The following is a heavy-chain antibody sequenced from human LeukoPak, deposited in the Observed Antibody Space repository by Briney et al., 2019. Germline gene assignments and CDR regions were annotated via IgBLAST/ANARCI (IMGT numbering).Heavy chain of an antibody. D-gene: IGHD3-3*01. CDR3: ARDRLLGVVIPMDV. J-gene: IGHJ6*03. Sequence: AETLSLTCTVSGGSISSHYWSWIRQPPGKGLEWMGYIYYSGSTNYNPSLKSRITISVDTSKNQFSLKLSSVTAADTAVYYCARDRLLGVVIPMDVWGKGTTVTVSS. V-gene: IGHV4-59*11. CDR2: IYYSGST. CDR1: GGSISSHY.